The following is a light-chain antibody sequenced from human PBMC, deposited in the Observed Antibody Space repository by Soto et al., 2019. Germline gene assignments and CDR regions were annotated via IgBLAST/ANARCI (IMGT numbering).Light chain of an antibody. CDR3: SSYVGSNFHVL. V-gene: IGLV2-14*01. CDR2: DVS. Sequence: QSALTQPASVSGSPGQSITISCTGSSSDVGVYNYVSWYQQHPGKAPKLIIYDVSNRPSGVSNRFSGSKSGNTASLTISGLQAEDEADYYCSSYVGSNFHVLFGGGTKLTVL. J-gene: IGLJ2*01. CDR1: SSDVGVYNY.